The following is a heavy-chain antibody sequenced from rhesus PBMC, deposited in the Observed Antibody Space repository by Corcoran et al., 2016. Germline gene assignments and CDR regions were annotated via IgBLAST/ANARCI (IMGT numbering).Heavy chain of an antibody. CDR3: ARARSFALDV. Sequence: QVQLVQPGAEVTKPGASVTVSCKASGYTFTDYYMQWVRPAPGQGLVWMGRISPKTGGTDSAQKFKNRVTMTRDTSTSTTYMELSSLRSEDTAVYYCARARSFALDVWGRGVLVTVSS. CDR2: ISPKTGGT. CDR1: GYTFTDYY. V-gene: IGHV1-138*01. J-gene: IGHJ5-2*02.